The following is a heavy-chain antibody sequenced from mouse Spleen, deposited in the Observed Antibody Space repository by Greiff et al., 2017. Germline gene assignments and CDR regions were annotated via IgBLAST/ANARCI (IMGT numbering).Heavy chain of an antibody. V-gene: IGHV6-3*01. J-gene: IGHJ4*01. CDR2: IRLKSDNYAT. Sequence: EVKLMESGGGLVQPGGSMKLSCVASGFTFSNYWMNWVRQSPEKGLEWVAQIRLKSDNYATHYAESVKGRFTISRDDSKSSVYLQMNNLRAEDTGIYYCTLLNAMDYWGQGTSVTVSS. CDR1: GFTFSNYW. CDR3: TLLNAMDY. D-gene: IGHD1-1*01.